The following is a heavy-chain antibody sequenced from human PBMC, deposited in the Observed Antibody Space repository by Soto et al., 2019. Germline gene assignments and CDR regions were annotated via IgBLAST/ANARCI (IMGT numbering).Heavy chain of an antibody. Sequence: SETLSLTCTVSGGSISSGSYYWGWIRQPPGKGLEWIGSIYYSGSTYYNPSLKSRVTISVDTSKNQFSLKLSSVTAADPAVYYCARRLYYDSSGFEGGGQEVWGQGTTVTVSS. CDR2: IYYSGST. CDR1: GGSISSGSYY. CDR3: ARRLYYDSSGFEGGGQEV. V-gene: IGHV4-39*01. D-gene: IGHD3-22*01. J-gene: IGHJ6*02.